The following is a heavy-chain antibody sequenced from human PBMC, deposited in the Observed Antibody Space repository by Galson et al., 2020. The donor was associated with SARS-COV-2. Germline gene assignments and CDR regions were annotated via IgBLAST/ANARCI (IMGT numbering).Heavy chain of an antibody. Sequence: ETSETLSLTCTVSGDSISSDYRSWIRQPPGKGLEWIGYIYNIGSSNYNPSLKGRVTISADTSKNQFSLKLASVTAADTAVYYCAKLPGDSDYWGQGTLVTVSS. V-gene: IGHV4-4*09. CDR3: AKLPGDSDY. J-gene: IGHJ4*02. CDR1: GDSISSDY. CDR2: IYNIGSS.